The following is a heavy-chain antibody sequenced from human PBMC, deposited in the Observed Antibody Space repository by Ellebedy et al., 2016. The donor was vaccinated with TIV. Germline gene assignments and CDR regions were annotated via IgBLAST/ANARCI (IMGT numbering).Heavy chain of an antibody. CDR3: ARGSGAIGAAFDF. CDR1: GFTFSDFY. CDR2: ITTSGGTI. D-gene: IGHD2-2*02. V-gene: IGHV3-11*01. Sequence: GGSLRLSXAGSGFTFSDFYMSWIRQAPGKGLQWVSYITTSGGTIYYADSVKGRFTISRDNAKNSLYLQMNSLRAEDTAVYYCARGSGAIGAAFDFWGLGTMVTVSS. J-gene: IGHJ3*01.